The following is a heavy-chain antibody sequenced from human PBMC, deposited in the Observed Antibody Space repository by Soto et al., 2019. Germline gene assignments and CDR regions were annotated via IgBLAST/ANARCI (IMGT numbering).Heavy chain of an antibody. V-gene: IGHV1-3*01. CDR3: ARDNSGWSDY. Sequence: MHWLRQAPGQRREWMGWIDAGNGNTVYLQKLQDRVTITRDTSANTAYMQLSSLRSEDTAVYYCARDNSGWSDYWGQGTLVTVSS. CDR2: IDAGNGNT. D-gene: IGHD6-19*01. J-gene: IGHJ4*01.